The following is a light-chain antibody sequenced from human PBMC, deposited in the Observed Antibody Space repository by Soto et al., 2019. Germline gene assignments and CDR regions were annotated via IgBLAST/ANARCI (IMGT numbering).Light chain of an antibody. CDR3: QHRTNWPF. CDR1: QSIGSQ. J-gene: IGKJ4*01. Sequence: TQSPATLSLSPGETATLSCRASQSIGSQIAWYQHKPGQAPRLLIYEAFSRATGVPARFSGGGSGTDFTLTISSLEPEDFAVYYCQHRTNWPFFGGGTKVDIK. CDR2: EAF. V-gene: IGKV3-11*01.